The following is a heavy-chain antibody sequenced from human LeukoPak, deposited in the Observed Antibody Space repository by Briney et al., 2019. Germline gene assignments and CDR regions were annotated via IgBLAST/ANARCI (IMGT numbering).Heavy chain of an antibody. CDR2: INSDGSST. V-gene: IGHV3-74*01. J-gene: IGHJ4*02. CDR1: GFTVSTYW. CDR3: ARPRQCYSTTSCANHFDY. D-gene: IGHD2-2*01. Sequence: QPGGPLRLSCAASGFTVSTYWMHWVRQAPGKGLVWVSRINSDGSSTSYADSVKGRFTISRDNAKNTLYLEMNSLRAEDTAVYYCARPRQCYSTTSCANHFDYWGQGTLVTVSS.